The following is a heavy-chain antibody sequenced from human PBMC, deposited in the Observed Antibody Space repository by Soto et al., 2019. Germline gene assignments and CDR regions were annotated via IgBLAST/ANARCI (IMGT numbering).Heavy chain of an antibody. CDR3: ARDIVVVPAAIRPRDYYYYGMDV. V-gene: IGHV1-2*02. D-gene: IGHD2-2*02. J-gene: IGHJ6*02. CDR2: INPNSGGT. CDR1: GYTFTGYY. Sequence: AASVKVSCKASGYTFTGYYMHWVRQAPGQGLEWMGWINPNSGGTNYAQKFQGRVTMTRDTSISTAYMELSRLRSDDTAVYYCARDIVVVPAAIRPRDYYYYGMDVWGQGTTVTVSS.